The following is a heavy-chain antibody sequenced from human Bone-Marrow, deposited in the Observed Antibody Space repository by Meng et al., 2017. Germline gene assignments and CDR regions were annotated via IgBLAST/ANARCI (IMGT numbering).Heavy chain of an antibody. CDR3: ARCLAGCDY. CDR2: MNPGSGIT. Sequence: VQLVQSGAEVKKPGASVKVSCKASGYTSTTYVINWVRQAAGQGLEWMGYMNPGSGITGLAQKFQGRLSMTSDTSISTAYMELSDLISEDTAMYYCARCLAGCDYWGQGTLVTVSS. D-gene: IGHD6-19*01. J-gene: IGHJ4*02. V-gene: IGHV1-8*01. CDR1: GYTSTTYV.